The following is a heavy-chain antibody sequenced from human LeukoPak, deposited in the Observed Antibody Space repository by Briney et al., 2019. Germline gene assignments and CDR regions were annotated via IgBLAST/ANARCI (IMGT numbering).Heavy chain of an antibody. V-gene: IGHV1-2*02. CDR1: GYTFTDYY. CDR2: INPNSGGT. CDR3: ARGSDGYYDRPSDY. Sequence: ASVKVSCKASGYTFTDYYMHWVRQAPGQGLEWMGWINPNSGGTNYAQKFQGRVTMTRDTSISTAYMELSRLRSDDTAVYYCARGSDGYYDRPSDYWGRGTLVTVSS. J-gene: IGHJ4*02. D-gene: IGHD3-22*01.